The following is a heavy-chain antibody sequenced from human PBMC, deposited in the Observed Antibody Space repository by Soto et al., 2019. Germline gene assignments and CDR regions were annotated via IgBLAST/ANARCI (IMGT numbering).Heavy chain of an antibody. CDR1: GASFTDNH. CDR3: ARGTSHAPMTPGIIGFFGP. V-gene: IGHV4-34*01. Sequence: SETLSLTCTVSGASFTDNHWGWILHSPLKWLDWSGDINHAGDTYYNPSLKSRLVISVDTSKSQFSLRLSSVTAADTAVYYCARGTSHAPMTPGIIGFFGPWGQGTLVTVSS. J-gene: IGHJ5*02. D-gene: IGHD3-10*01. CDR2: INHAGDT.